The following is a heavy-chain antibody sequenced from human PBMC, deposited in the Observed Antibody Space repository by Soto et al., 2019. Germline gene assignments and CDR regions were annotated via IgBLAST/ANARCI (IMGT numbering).Heavy chain of an antibody. CDR3: AKGHSSNGWYEDAFDI. CDR1: GFTFSSYA. V-gene: IGHV3-23*01. J-gene: IGHJ3*02. CDR2: ISGGGDST. Sequence: EVQLLESGGGLVQPGGSLRLSCAASGFTFSSYAMSWVRQAPGKGLEWVSGISGGGDSTSHADSVKDRCTISRDNSKNTVYLQMKSLRGEDTAVYYCAKGHSSNGWYEDAFDIWGQGTKVIVSS. D-gene: IGHD6-19*01.